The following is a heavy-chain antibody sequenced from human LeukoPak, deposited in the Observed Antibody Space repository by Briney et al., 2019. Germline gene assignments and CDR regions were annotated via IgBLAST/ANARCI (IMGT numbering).Heavy chain of an antibody. D-gene: IGHD2-2*01. CDR1: GFTFDDYA. J-gene: IGHJ4*02. CDR3: AKRPDCSTTNCFRFEY. Sequence: GRSLRLSCAASGFTFDDYAMHWVRQAPGKGLEWVSGISWNSGSIGYADSVKGRFTVSRDNSKNTLYLQMDSLRAEDTAVYYCAKRPDCSTTNCFRFEYWGQGTLVTVSS. CDR2: ISWNSGSI. V-gene: IGHV3-9*01.